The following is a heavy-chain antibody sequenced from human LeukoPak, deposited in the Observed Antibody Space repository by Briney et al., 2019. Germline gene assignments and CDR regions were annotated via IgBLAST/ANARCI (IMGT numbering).Heavy chain of an antibody. Sequence: GGSLRLSCAASGFTFSSYAMTWVRQAPGKGLEWVSSITSSGRYIYYADSVKGRFTISRDNSNNTLFLHLNSLRGEDTAVYYCTRNSGWYGLSWGQGTLVTVSS. CDR2: ITSSGRYI. J-gene: IGHJ1*01. CDR3: TRNSGWYGLS. CDR1: GFTFSSYA. V-gene: IGHV3-23*01. D-gene: IGHD6-19*01.